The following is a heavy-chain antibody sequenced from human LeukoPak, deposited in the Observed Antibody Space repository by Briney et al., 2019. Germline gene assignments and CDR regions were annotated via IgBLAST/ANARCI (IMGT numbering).Heavy chain of an antibody. D-gene: IGHD3-10*01. CDR1: GYTFTSYG. J-gene: IGHJ4*02. CDR2: ICAYNGNT. Sequence: ASVKVSCKASGYTFTSYGISWVRQAPGQGLEWMGWICAYNGNTNYAQKLQGRVTMTTDTSTSTAYMELRSLRSDDTAVYYCGFTLRLEGDSPIDYWGQGTLVTVSS. CDR3: GFTLRLEGDSPIDY. V-gene: IGHV1-18*01.